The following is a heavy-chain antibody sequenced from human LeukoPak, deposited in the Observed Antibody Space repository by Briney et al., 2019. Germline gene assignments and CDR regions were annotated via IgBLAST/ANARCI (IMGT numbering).Heavy chain of an antibody. V-gene: IGHV3-23*01. CDR3: AKDKKVVAAYDAFDI. CDR2: ISGSGGST. Sequence: PGGSLRLYCAASGFTFSRYAMSWVRQAPGKGLEWVSAISGSGGSTYYADSVKGRFTISRDNSKNTLYLQMNSLRAEDTAVYYCAKDKKVVAAYDAFDIWGQGTMLTVSS. D-gene: IGHD2-15*01. J-gene: IGHJ3*02. CDR1: GFTFSRYA.